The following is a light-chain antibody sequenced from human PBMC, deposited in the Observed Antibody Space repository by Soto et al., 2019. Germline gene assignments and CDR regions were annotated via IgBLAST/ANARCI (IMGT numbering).Light chain of an antibody. Sequence: EIVLTQSPGTLSLSPGERATLSCRASQSVSSSYLAWYQQKHGQAPRLLIYDTSTRATGIPDRFSGSVSGTDRTITISRLENEDGAVYYCQQYGSSTITFGQGTRLGIK. CDR1: QSVSSSY. J-gene: IGKJ5*01. CDR2: DTS. V-gene: IGKV3-20*01. CDR3: QQYGSSTIT.